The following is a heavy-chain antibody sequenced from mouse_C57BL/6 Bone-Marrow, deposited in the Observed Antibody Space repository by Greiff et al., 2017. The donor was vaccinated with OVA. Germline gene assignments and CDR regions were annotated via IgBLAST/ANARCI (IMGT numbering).Heavy chain of an antibody. D-gene: IGHD6-5*01. J-gene: IGHJ4*01. CDR2: IYPGSGST. V-gene: IGHV1-55*01. CDR1: GYTFTSYW. CDR3: ARDSPCTMDY. Sequence: VQLQQPGAELVKPGASVKMSCKASGYTFTSYWITWVKQRPGQGLEWIGDIYPGSGSTNYNEKVKSKATVTVDTSSSTAYMQISSLTSEDSAVYYCARDSPCTMDYWGQGTSVTVSS.